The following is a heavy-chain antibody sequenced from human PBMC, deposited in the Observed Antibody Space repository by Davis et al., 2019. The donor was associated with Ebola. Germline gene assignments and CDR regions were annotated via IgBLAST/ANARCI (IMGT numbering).Heavy chain of an antibody. V-gene: IGHV1-8*01. J-gene: IGHJ6*02. D-gene: IGHD3-3*01. Sequence: ASVKVSCKVSGYTLTELSMHWVRQATGQGLEWMGWMNPNSGNTSYAQKFQGRVTMTRDTSTSTVYMELSSLRSEDTAVYYCASSRVVLRFLEWNYGMDVWGQGTTVTVSS. CDR1: GYTLTELS. CDR2: MNPNSGNT. CDR3: ASSRVVLRFLEWNYGMDV.